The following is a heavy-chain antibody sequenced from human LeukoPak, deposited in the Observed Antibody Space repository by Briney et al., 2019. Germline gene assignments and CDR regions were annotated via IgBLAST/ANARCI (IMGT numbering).Heavy chain of an antibody. CDR3: TTESAGVDTAMAVFDY. CDR1: GFTFSNAW. D-gene: IGHD5-18*01. J-gene: IGHJ4*02. CDR2: IKSKTDGGTT. V-gene: IGHV3-15*01. Sequence: GGSLRLSCAASGFTFSNAWMSWVRQAPGKGLEWVGRIKSKTDGGTTDYAAPVKGRFTISRDDSKNTLYLQMNSLKTEDTAVYYCTTESAGVDTAMAVFDYWGQGTLVTVSS.